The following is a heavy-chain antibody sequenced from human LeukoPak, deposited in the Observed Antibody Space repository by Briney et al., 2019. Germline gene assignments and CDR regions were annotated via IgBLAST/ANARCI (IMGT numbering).Heavy chain of an antibody. V-gene: IGHV4-4*07. D-gene: IGHD2-15*01. CDR2: IYTSGST. J-gene: IGHJ6*02. Sequence: PSETLSLTCTVSGGSISSYYWSWIRQPAGKGLEWIGRIYTSGSTNYNPSLKSRVTMSVDTSKNQFSLKLSSVTAADTAVYYCAGGPCSGGSCHMDVWGQGTTVTVSS. CDR3: AGGPCSGGSCHMDV. CDR1: GGSISSYY.